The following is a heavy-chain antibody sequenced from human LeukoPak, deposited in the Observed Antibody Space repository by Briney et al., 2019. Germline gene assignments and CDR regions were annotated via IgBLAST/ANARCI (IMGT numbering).Heavy chain of an antibody. CDR3: ARDCGDYYGSGSYYYYMDV. D-gene: IGHD3-10*01. CDR2: IYHSGST. V-gene: IGHV4-38-2*02. CDR1: GYSISSGYY. Sequence: SETLSLTCTVSGYSISSGYYWGWIRQPPGKGLEWIGSIYHSGSTYYNPSLKSRVTISVDTSKNQFSLKLSSVTAADTAVYYCARDCGDYYGSGSYYYYMDVWGKGTTVTVSS. J-gene: IGHJ6*03.